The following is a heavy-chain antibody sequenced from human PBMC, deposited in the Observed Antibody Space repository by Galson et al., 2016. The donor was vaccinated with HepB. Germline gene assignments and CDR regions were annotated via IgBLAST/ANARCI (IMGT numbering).Heavy chain of an antibody. D-gene: IGHD1-26*01. CDR3: ARFTELLGYFGMDV. J-gene: IGHJ6*02. Sequence: SETLSLTCSVSGGPIDSYYWTWIRQPPGKGLEWLGFNYNNDNPNYHPSLKSRVTMSLDTSARQFSLILRSVTAADTAIYYCARFTELLGYFGMDVWGQGTTVIVSS. V-gene: IGHV4-59*01. CDR2: NYNNDNP. CDR1: GGPIDSYY.